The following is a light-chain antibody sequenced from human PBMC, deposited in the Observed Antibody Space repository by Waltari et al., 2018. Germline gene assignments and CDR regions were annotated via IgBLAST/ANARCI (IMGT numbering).Light chain of an antibody. Sequence: DIQMTQSPSSLSASVGDRVTITCRASQSISSYLNWYQQKPVKAPKLLIYAASSLQSGVPSRFSGSGSGTDFTLTISSLQPEDFATYYCQQSYSTFGQGTKLEIK. J-gene: IGKJ2*01. CDR1: QSISSY. V-gene: IGKV1-39*01. CDR2: AAS. CDR3: QQSYST.